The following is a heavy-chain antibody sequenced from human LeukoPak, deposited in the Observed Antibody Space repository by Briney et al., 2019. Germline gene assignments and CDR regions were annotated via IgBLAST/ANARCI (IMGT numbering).Heavy chain of an antibody. CDR3: AKDRFSGGIQLVTPLDY. V-gene: IGHV3-23*01. CDR2: ISGSGGST. J-gene: IGHJ4*02. CDR1: GFTFSSYA. D-gene: IGHD5-18*01. Sequence: GGSLRLSCAASGFTFSSYAMSWVRQAPGKGLEWVSAISGSGGSTYYADSVKGRFTISRDNSKNTLYLQMNSLRAEDTAVYYCAKDRFSGGIQLVTPLDYWGQGTLVTVSS.